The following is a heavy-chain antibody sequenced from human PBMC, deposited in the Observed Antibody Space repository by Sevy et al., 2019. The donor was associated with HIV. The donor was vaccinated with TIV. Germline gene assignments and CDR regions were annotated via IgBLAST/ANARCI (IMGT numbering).Heavy chain of an antibody. CDR3: ARGGIAAADPTYYYYYGMDV. J-gene: IGHJ6*02. V-gene: IGHV3-11*01. CDR1: GFTFSDYY. Sequence: GGSLRLSCAASGFTFSDYYMSWIRQAPGKGLEWVSYISSSGSTIYYADSVKGRFTISRDNAMNSLYLQMNSLRAEDTAVYYCARGGIAAADPTYYYYYGMDVWGQGTTVTVSS. D-gene: IGHD6-13*01. CDR2: ISSSGSTI.